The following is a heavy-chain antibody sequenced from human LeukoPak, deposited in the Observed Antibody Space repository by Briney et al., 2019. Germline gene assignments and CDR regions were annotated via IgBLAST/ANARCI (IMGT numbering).Heavy chain of an antibody. D-gene: IGHD3-3*01. CDR2: ISAYNGNT. Sequence: GASVKVSCKVYGYTFTSYGISWVRQAPGQGLEWMGWISAYNGNTNYAQKLQGRVTMTTDTSTSTAYMELRSLRSDDTAVYYCARGGYDFWSGYYGFDYWGQGTLVTVSS. CDR1: GYTFTSYG. J-gene: IGHJ4*02. CDR3: ARGGYDFWSGYYGFDY. V-gene: IGHV1-18*01.